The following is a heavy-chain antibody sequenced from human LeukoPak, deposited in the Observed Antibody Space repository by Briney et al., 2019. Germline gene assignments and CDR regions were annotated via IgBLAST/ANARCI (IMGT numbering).Heavy chain of an antibody. D-gene: IGHD5-12*01. V-gene: IGHV4-39*07. Sequence: SETLSLTCTVSGGSISSSSYYWGWIRQPPGKGLEWIGSIYYSGSTYYNPSLKSRVTKSVDTSKNQFSLKLSSVTAADTAVYYCARRRGYSGYGINYWGQGTLVTVSS. J-gene: IGHJ4*02. CDR2: IYYSGST. CDR1: GGSISSSSYY. CDR3: ARRRGYSGYGINY.